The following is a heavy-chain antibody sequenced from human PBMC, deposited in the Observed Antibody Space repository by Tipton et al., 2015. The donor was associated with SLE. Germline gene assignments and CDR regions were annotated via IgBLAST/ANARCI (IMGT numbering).Heavy chain of an antibody. J-gene: IGHJ4*02. D-gene: IGHD4-17*01. Sequence: TLSLTCTVSGGSISSGSYYWSWIRQPAGKGLEWIGSIYHSGSTDYNPSLKSRVTISVDTSKNQFSLKLSSVTAADTAVYYCARVGVEDYGDYPGGEGDYWGQGTLVTVSS. CDR1: GGSISSGSYY. V-gene: IGHV4-61*02. CDR2: IYHSGST. CDR3: ARVGVEDYGDYPGGEGDY.